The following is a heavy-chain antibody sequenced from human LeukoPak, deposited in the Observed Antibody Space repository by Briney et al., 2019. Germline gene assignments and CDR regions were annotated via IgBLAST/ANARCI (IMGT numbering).Heavy chain of an antibody. D-gene: IGHD6-13*01. CDR1: GGSFSGYY. V-gene: IGHV4-34*01. CDR2: INHSGST. CDR3: ARRGSSSWYRGVWFDP. Sequence: PSETLSLTCAVYGGSFSGYYWSWIRQPPGKGLEWIGEINHSGSTNYNPSLKSRVTISVDTSKNQFSLKLSSVTAADTAVYYCARRGSSSWYRGVWFDPWGQGTLVTVSS. J-gene: IGHJ5*02.